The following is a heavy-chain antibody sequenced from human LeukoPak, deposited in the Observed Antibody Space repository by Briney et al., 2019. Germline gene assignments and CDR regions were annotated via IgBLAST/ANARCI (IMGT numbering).Heavy chain of an antibody. CDR3: ARGIFRGDPRTR. J-gene: IGHJ4*02. D-gene: IGHD1-7*01. CDR2: IYYSGST. Sequence: SETLSLTCTVSGGSISSYYWSWIRQPPGKGLEWIGYIYYSGSTNYNPSLKSRVTISVDTSKNQFSLKLSSVTAADTAVYYCARGIFRGDPRTRWGQGILVTVSS. CDR1: GGSISSYY. V-gene: IGHV4-59*01.